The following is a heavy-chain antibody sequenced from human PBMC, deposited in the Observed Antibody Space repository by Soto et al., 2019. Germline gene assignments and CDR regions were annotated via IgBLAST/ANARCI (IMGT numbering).Heavy chain of an antibody. D-gene: IGHD3-22*01. J-gene: IGHJ6*02. CDR3: AGGYYYDSRGYQLDYYYYYGMDV. V-gene: IGHV1-69*13. CDR1: GGTFSSYA. Sequence: GASVKVSCKASGGTFSSYAISWVRRPPGQGLEWMGGIIPIFGTANYAQKFQGRVTITADESTSTAYMELSSLRSEDTAVYYCAGGYYYDSRGYQLDYYYYYGMDVWGQGTTVTVSS. CDR2: IIPIFGTA.